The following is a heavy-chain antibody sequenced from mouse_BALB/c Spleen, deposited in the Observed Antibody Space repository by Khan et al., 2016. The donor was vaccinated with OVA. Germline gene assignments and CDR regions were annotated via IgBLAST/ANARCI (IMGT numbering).Heavy chain of an antibody. CDR3: ARDGSRYNYAIDY. J-gene: IGHJ4*01. Sequence: EVQLVESGPGLVKPSQSLSLTCTVTGYSITSDYAWNWIRQFPGNTLEWMGYISYSGSTNYNPSLKSRISITRDTSKNQFILQLNSVTTEDTATYYGARDGSRYNYAIDYWGQGTSVTVSS. CDR1: GYSITSDYA. CDR2: ISYSGST. V-gene: IGHV3-2*02. D-gene: IGHD2-3*01.